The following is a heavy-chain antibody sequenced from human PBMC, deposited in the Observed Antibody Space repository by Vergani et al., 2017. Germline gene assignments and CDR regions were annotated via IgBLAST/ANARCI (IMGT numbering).Heavy chain of an antibody. J-gene: IGHJ5*02. CDR1: GGSISSGSYY. CDR3: ARGWAYYDFWSGNLNWFDP. D-gene: IGHD3-3*01. Sequence: QVQLQESGPGLVKPSQTLSLTCTVSGGSISSGSYYWSWIRQPAGKGLEWIGRIYTSGSTNYNPSLKSRVTISVDTSKNQFSLKLSSVTAADTAVYYCARGWAYYDFWSGNLNWFDPWGQGTLVTVSS. CDR2: IYTSGST. V-gene: IGHV4-61*02.